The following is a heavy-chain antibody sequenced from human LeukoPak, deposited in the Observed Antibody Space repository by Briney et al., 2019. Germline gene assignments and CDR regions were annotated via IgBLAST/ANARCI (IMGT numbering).Heavy chain of an antibody. CDR1: GFTFSDHY. V-gene: IGHV3-72*01. J-gene: IGHJ4*02. Sequence: PGGTLRLSCAASGFTFSDHYMDWVRQAPGKGLEWVGRTINKADTYTTHYAASVEGRFTISRDDSKNSLYLQMNSLKTEDTAVYYCAHLGGVVTATTDFGYWGQGTLVTVSS. CDR2: TINKADTYTT. D-gene: IGHD2-2*01. CDR3: AHLGGVVTATTDFGY.